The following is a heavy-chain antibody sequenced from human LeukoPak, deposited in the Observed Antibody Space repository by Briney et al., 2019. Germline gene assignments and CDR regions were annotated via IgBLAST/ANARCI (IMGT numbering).Heavy chain of an antibody. D-gene: IGHD3-22*01. CDR1: GYSISSGYY. CDR3: ASYPQWFPPDY. V-gene: IGHV4-38-2*01. J-gene: IGHJ4*02. Sequence: SETLSLTCAVSGYSISSGYYWGWIRQPPGKGLEWIGSIYHSGSTYYNPSLKSRVTISVDTSKNQFSLKLSSVTAADTAVYYCASYPQWFPPDYWGQGTLVTVSS. CDR2: IYHSGST.